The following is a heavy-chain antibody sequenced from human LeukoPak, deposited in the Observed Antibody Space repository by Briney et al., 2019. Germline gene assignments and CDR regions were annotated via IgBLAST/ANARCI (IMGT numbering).Heavy chain of an antibody. J-gene: IGHJ3*02. Sequence: GGSLRLSCAASGFPFSSYAMSWFRQTPGKGLEWVSSIIASGGTTYYADSVKGRFTISRDNSKNTLYLQMNSLRAEDTAVYYCAKEQDSSGYSTLDAFDIWGQGTMVTVSS. CDR2: IIASGGTT. V-gene: IGHV3-23*01. CDR1: GFPFSSYA. CDR3: AKEQDSSGYSTLDAFDI. D-gene: IGHD3-22*01.